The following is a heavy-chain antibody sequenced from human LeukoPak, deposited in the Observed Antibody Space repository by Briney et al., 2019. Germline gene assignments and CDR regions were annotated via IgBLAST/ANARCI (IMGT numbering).Heavy chain of an antibody. CDR1: GGTFSTSA. CDR3: ARAQYNTWPPAPIDY. D-gene: IGHD1-1*01. J-gene: IGHJ4*02. V-gene: IGHV1-69*13. CDR2: IIPLFRSA. Sequence: SVKVSCKASGGTFSTSAISWVRQAPGQGLEWMGEIIPLFRSATYAQKFQGRVTITADESTTTAFMDLSSLRSDDTAVYYCARAQYNTWPPAPIDYWGQGTLVTVSS.